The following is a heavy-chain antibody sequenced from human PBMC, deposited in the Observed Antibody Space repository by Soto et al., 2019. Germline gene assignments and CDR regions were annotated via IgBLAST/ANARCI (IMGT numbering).Heavy chain of an antibody. Sequence: QVQLVESGGDVVQPGRSLRLSCAASGFTFSSYATHWVRQAPGKGLEWVAVISYDGSNKYYADSVKGRFTISRDNSKNTLYLQMNSLRAEDTAVYYCARGDCSGGSCYSDGAFDYWGQGTLVTVSS. CDR1: GFTFSSYA. V-gene: IGHV3-30-3*01. D-gene: IGHD2-15*01. CDR2: ISYDGSNK. J-gene: IGHJ4*02. CDR3: ARGDCSGGSCYSDGAFDY.